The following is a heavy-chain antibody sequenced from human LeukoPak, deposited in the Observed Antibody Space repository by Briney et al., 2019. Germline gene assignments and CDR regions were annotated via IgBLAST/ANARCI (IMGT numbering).Heavy chain of an antibody. CDR2: INSDGSRT. CDR1: GFTFNSYW. CDR3: ARGNFYSGSGSSPLDY. Sequence: GGSLRLSCAASGFTFNSYWMHWVRHVPGKGLVWVSRINSDGSRTNYVDSAKGRFTISRDNAKNTLFLQMNSLGAEDSAVYYCARGNFYSGSGSSPLDYWGQGTVVTVSS. J-gene: IGHJ4*02. D-gene: IGHD3-10*01. V-gene: IGHV3-74*01.